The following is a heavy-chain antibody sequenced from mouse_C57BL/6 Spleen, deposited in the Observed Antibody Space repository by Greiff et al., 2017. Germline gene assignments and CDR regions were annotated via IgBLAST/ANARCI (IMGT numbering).Heavy chain of an antibody. V-gene: IGHV1-80*01. Sequence: QVQLQQSGAELVKPGASVKISCKASGYAFSSYWMNWVKQRPGKGLEWIGQIYPGDGDTNYNGKFKGKATLTADKSSSTAYMQLSSLTSEDSAVYFCARDGSGYHVPFAYWGQGTLVTVSA. D-gene: IGHD3-2*02. CDR3: ARDGSGYHVPFAY. CDR1: GYAFSSYW. J-gene: IGHJ3*01. CDR2: IYPGDGDT.